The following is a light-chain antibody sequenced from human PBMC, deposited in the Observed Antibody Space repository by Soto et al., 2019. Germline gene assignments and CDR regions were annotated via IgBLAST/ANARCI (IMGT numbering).Light chain of an antibody. Sequence: MTQAPSTLSASVGDRVTITCLASQSISSWLAWYQQKPGKAPKLLIYDASSLESGVPSRFSGSGSGTEFTLTISSLQPDDFATYYCQQYNSYSLTFGQGTKVDIK. J-gene: IGKJ1*01. CDR2: DAS. V-gene: IGKV1-5*01. CDR3: QQYNSYSLT. CDR1: QSISSW.